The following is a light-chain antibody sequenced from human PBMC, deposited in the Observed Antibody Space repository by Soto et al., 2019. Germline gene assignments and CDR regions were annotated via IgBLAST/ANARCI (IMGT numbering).Light chain of an antibody. CDR2: DTS. CDR1: QSIYTY. CDR3: LQRSKWPRT. J-gene: IGKJ1*01. Sequence: EIVLTQSPATLSFSPGERVTLSCRASQSIYTYLAWYQQKPGQAPRLLIYDTSNRATGIPARFGGSGSGTDFTLTISSLEPEDFAVYYCLQRSKWPRTFGQGTKVEI. V-gene: IGKV3-11*01.